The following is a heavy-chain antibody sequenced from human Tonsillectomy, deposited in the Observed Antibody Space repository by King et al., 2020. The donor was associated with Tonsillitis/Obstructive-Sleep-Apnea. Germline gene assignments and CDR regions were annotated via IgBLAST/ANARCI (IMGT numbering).Heavy chain of an antibody. V-gene: IGHV4-34*01. CDR2: INHSGST. CDR1: GGSFSGYY. J-gene: IGHJ4*02. CDR3: ATCGGDCYSFDY. D-gene: IGHD2-21*01. Sequence: VQLQQWGAGLLKPSETLSLTCAVYGGSFSGYYWSWIRQPPGKGLEWIGEINHSGSTNYNPSLKSRVTISVDTSKNQSSLKLTSVTAADTAVYYCATCGGDCYSFDYWGQGTLVTVSS.